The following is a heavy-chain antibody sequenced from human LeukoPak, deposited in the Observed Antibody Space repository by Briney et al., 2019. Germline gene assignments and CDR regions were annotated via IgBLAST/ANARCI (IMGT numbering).Heavy chain of an antibody. Sequence: ASVKVSCKASGYTFTSYGISWVRQAPGQGREWMGWISAYNGNTNYAQKLQGRVTMTTDTSTSTAYMELRSLRSDDTAVYYCAREEYCSSTSCSLKDYWGQGTLVTVSS. CDR2: ISAYNGNT. CDR1: GYTFTSYG. J-gene: IGHJ4*02. D-gene: IGHD2-2*01. V-gene: IGHV1-18*01. CDR3: AREEYCSSTSCSLKDY.